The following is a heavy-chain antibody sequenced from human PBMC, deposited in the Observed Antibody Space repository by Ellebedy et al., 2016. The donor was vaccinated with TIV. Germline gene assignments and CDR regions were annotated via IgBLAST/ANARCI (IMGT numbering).Heavy chain of an antibody. CDR1: GYSFTSYW. CDR2: IYPGDSDT. J-gene: IGHJ4*02. D-gene: IGHD5-18*01. CDR3: ARRVRETAGEVDY. Sequence: GESLKISXKGSGYSFTSYWIGWVRQMPGKGLEWMGIIYPGDSDTRYSPSFQGQVTISADKSISTAYLQWSSLKASDTAMYYCARRVRETAGEVDYWGQGTLVTVSS. V-gene: IGHV5-51*01.